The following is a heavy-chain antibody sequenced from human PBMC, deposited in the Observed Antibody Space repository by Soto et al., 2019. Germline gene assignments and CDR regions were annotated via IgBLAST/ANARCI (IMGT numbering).Heavy chain of an antibody. Sequence: VRSPILSSASSGFTFSNHSMIWVRTHPGKGLEWVAVISEDGTKKNYADSVKGQFTISRDNSKNTLTLQMNSLRAEDTAVYYCARASIAVAGSFDYWGQGTRVNVSA. V-gene: IGHV3-30-3*01. J-gene: IGHJ4*02. CDR1: GFTFSNHS. CDR3: ARASIAVAGSFDY. CDR2: ISEDGTKK. D-gene: IGHD6-19*01.